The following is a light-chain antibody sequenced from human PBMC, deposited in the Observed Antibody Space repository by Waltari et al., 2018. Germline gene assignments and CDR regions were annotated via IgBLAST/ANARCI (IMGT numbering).Light chain of an antibody. J-gene: IGLJ1*01. CDR3: CSYAGSSTFYV. V-gene: IGLV2-23*01. Sequence: QSALTQPASVSGSPGQSITISCTGTSSDVGRYNLFSWYQQYPGKAPKLMIYEGSKRPSGVSNRFSGSKSGNTASLTISGLQAEDEADYYCCSYAGSSTFYVFGTGTKVTVL. CDR1: SSDVGRYNL. CDR2: EGS.